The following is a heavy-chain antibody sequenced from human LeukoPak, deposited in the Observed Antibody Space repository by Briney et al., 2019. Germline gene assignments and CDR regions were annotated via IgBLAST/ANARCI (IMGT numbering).Heavy chain of an antibody. V-gene: IGHV1-46*01. J-gene: IGHJ4*02. CDR1: GYTFTSYY. D-gene: IGHD3-10*01. Sequence: ASVKVSCKASGYTFTSYYMYWVRQAPGQGLKWMGIINPSGGSTSYAQKFQGRVTMTRDTSTSTVYMELSSLRSEDTAVYYCARDRGNGPLDYWGQGTLVTASS. CDR3: ARDRGNGPLDY. CDR2: INPSGGST.